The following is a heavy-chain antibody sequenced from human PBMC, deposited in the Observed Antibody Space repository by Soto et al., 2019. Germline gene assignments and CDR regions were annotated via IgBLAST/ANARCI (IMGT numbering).Heavy chain of an antibody. CDR1: GFIFSNYA. V-gene: IGHV3-23*01. CDR2: ISGSGSNT. Sequence: EVQLLDSGGGLVQPGESLKLSCAASGFIFSNYAMSWVRQAPGKGLEWVSTISGSGSNTYYADSVKGRFTISRDNSQSMLYLQNGLRAEDTAFYYCAKTPLRTGPCDYWGQGTLVTVSS. CDR3: AKTPLRTGPCDY. J-gene: IGHJ4*02. D-gene: IGHD2-15*01.